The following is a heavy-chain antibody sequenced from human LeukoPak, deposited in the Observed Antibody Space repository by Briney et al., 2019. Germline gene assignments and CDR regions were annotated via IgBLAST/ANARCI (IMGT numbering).Heavy chain of an antibody. CDR1: DDSISDYY. CDR3: ARDLVTVTKGFDI. V-gene: IGHV4-59*01. J-gene: IGHJ3*02. D-gene: IGHD4-17*01. Sequence: SETLSLTCSVSDDSISDYYWCWIRQPPGRGLEWIGYTRYGGTTSQNPSLKSRVTMSVDTSKNQFSLKLTSVTAADTAVYYCARDLVTVTKGFDIWGQGTMVSVSS. CDR2: TRYGGTT.